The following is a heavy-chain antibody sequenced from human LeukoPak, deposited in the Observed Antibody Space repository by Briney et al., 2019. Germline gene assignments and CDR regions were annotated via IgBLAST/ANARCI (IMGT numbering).Heavy chain of an antibody. V-gene: IGHV3-7*03. CDR2: IKPDGSAE. D-gene: IGHD6-19*01. Sequence: GGSLRLSCATSGFTFSSNWMSWVRHVPGRGLDWVANIKPDGSAEYYAAFVKGRFTVSRDNAKNSLYLQMNSLRAEDTAVYYCARDQEAGSFDYWGQGTLVTVSS. CDR1: GFTFSSNW. CDR3: ARDQEAGSFDY. J-gene: IGHJ4*02.